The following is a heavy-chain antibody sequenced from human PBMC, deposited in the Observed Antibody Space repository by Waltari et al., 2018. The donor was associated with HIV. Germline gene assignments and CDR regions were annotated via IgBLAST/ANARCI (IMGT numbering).Heavy chain of an antibody. Sequence: VQFMESGGGLVSSEGSLNRALAASGCTSSIFWMSWVRQTPGKGLEWVAYIKDDGSEKYYMGSVKGRFTISRDNAKNSMFLQMNSLRAEDTAVYYCARIGTFPHNYAIDFWGQGTTVTVSS. V-gene: IGHV3-7*01. CDR2: IKDDGSEK. D-gene: IGHD1-26*01. CDR3: ARIGTFPHNYAIDF. J-gene: IGHJ6*02. CDR1: GCTSSIFW.